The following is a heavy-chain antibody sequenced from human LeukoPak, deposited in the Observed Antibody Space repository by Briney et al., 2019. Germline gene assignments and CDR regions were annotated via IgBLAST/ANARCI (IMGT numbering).Heavy chain of an antibody. J-gene: IGHJ4*02. V-gene: IGHV1-69*05. CDR2: IIPIFGTA. CDR3: ASNPRTTLLLDY. Sequence: SSVKVSCKASGGTFSSYAIRRVRQAPGQGLEWMGRIIPIFGTANYAQKFQGRVTITTDESTSTAYMELSSLRSEDTAVYYCASNPRTTLLLDYWGQGTLVTVSS. D-gene: IGHD1-14*01. CDR1: GGTFSSYA.